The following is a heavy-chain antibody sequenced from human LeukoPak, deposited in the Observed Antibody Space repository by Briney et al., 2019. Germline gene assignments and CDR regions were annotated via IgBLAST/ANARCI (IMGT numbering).Heavy chain of an antibody. V-gene: IGHV5-10-1*01. Sequence: GESLQISCQGSGYSFTSYWISWVRQMPGKGLEWMGRIDPSDSYTNYSPSFQGHVTISADKSISTAYLQWSSLKASDTAMYYCATEGPDHPKDYWGQGTLVTVSS. CDR2: IDPSDSYT. CDR3: ATEGPDHPKDY. J-gene: IGHJ4*02. CDR1: GYSFTSYW.